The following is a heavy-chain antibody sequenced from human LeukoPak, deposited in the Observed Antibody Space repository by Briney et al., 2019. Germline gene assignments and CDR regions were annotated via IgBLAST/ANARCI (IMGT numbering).Heavy chain of an antibody. J-gene: IGHJ4*02. CDR2: IRYDGSRK. CDR1: GFIFSSYG. V-gene: IGHV3-30*02. CDR3: VLLSLTPG. D-gene: IGHD3-10*01. Sequence: PGGSLRLSCAASGFIFSSYGMHWVRQAPDKGLEWVAFIRYDGSRKYYADSVKGRFTISRDNSKNTLYLQMNSLRAEDTAVYYCVLLSLTPGWGQGTLVTVSS.